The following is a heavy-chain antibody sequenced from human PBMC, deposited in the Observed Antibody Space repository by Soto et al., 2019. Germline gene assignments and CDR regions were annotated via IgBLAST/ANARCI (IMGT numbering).Heavy chain of an antibody. Sequence: EVQLLESGGGLVQPGGSLRLSCAASGFTFSSNAMSWVRQAPGKGLEWVSAISGSGGRTYYADSVNGRFTISRDNSKNTLYLQMNSLRAEDTAVYYCAKEEELSGYYDYWGQGTLVTVSS. CDR1: GFTFSSNA. D-gene: IGHD3-22*01. J-gene: IGHJ4*02. CDR2: ISGSGGRT. V-gene: IGHV3-23*01. CDR3: AKEEELSGYYDY.